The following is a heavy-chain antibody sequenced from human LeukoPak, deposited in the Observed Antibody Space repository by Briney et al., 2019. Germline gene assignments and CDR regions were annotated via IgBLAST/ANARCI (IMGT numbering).Heavy chain of an antibody. Sequence: ASVKVSCKASGYTFTSYAMHWVRQAPGQRLEWMGWINAGNGNTKYSQEFQGRVTITRDTSASTAYMELSSLRSEDMAVYYCARDEGSSWYLPDYWGQGTLVTVSS. CDR3: ARDEGSSWYLPDY. CDR1: GYTFTSYA. CDR2: INAGNGNT. D-gene: IGHD6-13*01. V-gene: IGHV1-3*03. J-gene: IGHJ4*02.